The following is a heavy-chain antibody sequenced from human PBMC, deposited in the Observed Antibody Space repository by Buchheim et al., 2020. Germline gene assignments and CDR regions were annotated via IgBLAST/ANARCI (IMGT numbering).Heavy chain of an antibody. CDR3: ARGVDTYGQYYFDY. V-gene: IGHV3-13*05. D-gene: IGHD2-8*01. J-gene: IGHJ4*02. Sequence: EVQLVESGGGLAQPGGSLRLSCAASGFTFSRHDMHWVRQATGKGLEWVSTIGTAGDPYYPVSVKGRFTISREDAKKSLHLQMNSLRAGDTAVYYCARGVDTYGQYYFDYWGQGIL. CDR1: GFTFSRHD. CDR2: IGTAGDP.